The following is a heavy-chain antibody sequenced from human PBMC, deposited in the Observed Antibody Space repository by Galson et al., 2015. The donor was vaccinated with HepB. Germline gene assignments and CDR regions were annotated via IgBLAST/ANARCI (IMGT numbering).Heavy chain of an antibody. CDR1: GDSVSSNSAA. V-gene: IGHV6-1*01. D-gene: IGHD6-19*01. CDR2: TYYRSKWYN. Sequence: AISGDSVSSNSAAWNWIRQSPSRGLEWLGRTYYRSKWYNDYAVSVKSRITINPDTSKNQFSLQLNSVTPEDTAVYYCARVGQWLVEGTSYYYYYGMDVWGQGTTVTVSS. CDR3: ARVGQWLVEGTSYYYYYGMDV. J-gene: IGHJ6*02.